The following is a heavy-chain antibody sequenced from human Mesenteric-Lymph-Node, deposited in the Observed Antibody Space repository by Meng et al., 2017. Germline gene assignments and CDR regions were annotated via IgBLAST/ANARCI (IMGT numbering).Heavy chain of an antibody. V-gene: IGHV4-34*01. CDR1: GWSFSGYY. D-gene: IGHD4-17*01. Sequence: VALQQLGAGLLKPSETLSLTCAVYGWSFSGYYWSWIRQPPGKGLEWIGEINHSGSTNYNPSLKSRVTISVDTSKNQFSLKLSSVTAADTAVYYCARGFVKYTVTRVGNWFDPWGQGTLVTVSS. J-gene: IGHJ5*02. CDR3: ARGFVKYTVTRVGNWFDP. CDR2: INHSGST.